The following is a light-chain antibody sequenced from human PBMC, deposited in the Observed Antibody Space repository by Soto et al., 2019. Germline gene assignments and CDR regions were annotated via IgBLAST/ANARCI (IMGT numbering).Light chain of an antibody. V-gene: IGLV1-40*01. Sequence: QAVVTQPPSVSGAPGQRVTISCTGSSSNIGAGYDVHWYQQLPGTAPKLLIYGNSNRPSGVPDRFSGSKSGTSASLAITGLQAEDEADYYCQSYHSSLSVFYVFGTGTKLTVL. CDR2: GNS. CDR3: QSYHSSLSVFYV. CDR1: SSNIGAGYD. J-gene: IGLJ1*01.